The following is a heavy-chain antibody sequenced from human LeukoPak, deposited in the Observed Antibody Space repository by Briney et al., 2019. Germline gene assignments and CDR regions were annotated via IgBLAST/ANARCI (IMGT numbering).Heavy chain of an antibody. V-gene: IGHV1-69*04. J-gene: IGHJ4*02. CDR1: GGIYSSYA. Sequence: SVTVSCKASGGIYSSYAISWVRPAAGQGREWMGRIIPILGIANYAQKFQGRVTITADKSTSTAYMELSSLRSEDTAVYYCARGRSRDYDILTGYYLFDYWGQGTLVTVSS. CDR2: IIPILGIA. D-gene: IGHD3-9*01. CDR3: ARGRSRDYDILTGYYLFDY.